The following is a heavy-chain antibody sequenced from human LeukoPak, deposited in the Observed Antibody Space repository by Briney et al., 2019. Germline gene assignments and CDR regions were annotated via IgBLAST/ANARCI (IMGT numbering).Heavy chain of an antibody. CDR3: AKDDRIQTRRYSYNY. V-gene: IGHV3-23*01. D-gene: IGHD5-18*01. CDR1: GFTFSNYG. Sequence: GGTLRLSCAASGFTFSNYGMSWVRQAPGKGLEWVSVISGSGGSTSYADSVKGRFTISRDNFMNTLYLQMNSLRAEDTAVYYCAKDDRIQTRRYSYNYWGQGTLVTVSS. CDR2: ISGSGGST. J-gene: IGHJ4*02.